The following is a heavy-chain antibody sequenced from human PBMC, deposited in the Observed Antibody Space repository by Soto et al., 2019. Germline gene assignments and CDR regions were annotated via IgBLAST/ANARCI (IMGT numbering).Heavy chain of an antibody. J-gene: IGHJ3*02. D-gene: IGHD4-17*01. CDR1: GVSIISYY. CDR2: IYYSGST. Sequence: SETLSLTCTVSGVSIISYYWSWIRQPPGKGLEWIGYIYYSGSTNYNPSLKSRVTISVDTSKNQFSLKLSSVTAADTAVYYCARRYGGAFDIWGQGTMVT. CDR3: ARRYGGAFDI. V-gene: IGHV4-59*08.